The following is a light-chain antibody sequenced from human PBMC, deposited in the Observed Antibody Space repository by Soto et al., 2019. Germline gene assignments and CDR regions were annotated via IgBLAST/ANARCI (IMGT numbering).Light chain of an antibody. V-gene: IGKV1-27*01. CDR1: QDINKN. CDR2: TSS. CDR3: QKHNAAPLT. Sequence: DIQMTQSPSSLSASVGDRVTITCQASQDINKNLIWYQQKPGKAPKLLIYTSSTLQSGVPSRFSGSGSGTDFTLTISNLQPEDVATYYCQKHNAAPLTFGGGTKVDIK. J-gene: IGKJ4*01.